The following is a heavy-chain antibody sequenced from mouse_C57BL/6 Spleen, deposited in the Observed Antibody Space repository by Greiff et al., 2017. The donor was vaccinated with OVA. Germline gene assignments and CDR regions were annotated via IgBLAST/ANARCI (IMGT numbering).Heavy chain of an antibody. Sequence: EVQLQESGGGLVQPGGSLSLSCAASGFTFTDYYMSWVRQPPGKALEWLGFIRNKANGYTTEYSASVKGRFTISRDNSQSILYLQMNALRAEDSATYYCARYGTGTGAMDYWGQGTSVTVSS. CDR2: IRNKANGYTT. CDR1: GFTFTDYY. CDR3: ARYGTGTGAMDY. V-gene: IGHV7-3*01. J-gene: IGHJ4*01. D-gene: IGHD4-1*01.